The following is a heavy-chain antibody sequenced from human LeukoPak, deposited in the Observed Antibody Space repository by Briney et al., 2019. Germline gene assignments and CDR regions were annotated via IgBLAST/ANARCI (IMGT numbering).Heavy chain of an antibody. J-gene: IGHJ4*02. CDR1: GFTFSSYE. D-gene: IGHD2-2*01. CDR2: ISSSGSSI. CDR3: ERDSYCSRTSCNAPNSLDY. Sequence: GGSLRLSCAASGFTFSSYEMNWVRQAPGKGLEWVSYISSSGSSIYYADSVKGRFTISRDNAKNSLYLQMNSLRAEDTTVYYCERDSYCSRTSCNAPNSLDYWGQGTLVTVSS. V-gene: IGHV3-48*03.